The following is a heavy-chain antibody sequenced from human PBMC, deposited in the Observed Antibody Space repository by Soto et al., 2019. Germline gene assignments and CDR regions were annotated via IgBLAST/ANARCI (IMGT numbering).Heavy chain of an antibody. J-gene: IGHJ6*02. Sequence: QITLKESGPTLVKPTQTLTLTCTFSGFSLSTGGMAVGWIRQPPGKALEWLALIYWDDDRRYRPSLRSRLTVTKDTYKNQVVLTMTNVDPVDTATYYCVHSRCGGDCLRSYSSHYYYGVDVWGQGTTVTVSS. CDR3: VHSRCGGDCLRSYSSHYYYGVDV. CDR2: IYWDDDR. D-gene: IGHD2-21*02. V-gene: IGHV2-5*02. CDR1: GFSLSTGGMA.